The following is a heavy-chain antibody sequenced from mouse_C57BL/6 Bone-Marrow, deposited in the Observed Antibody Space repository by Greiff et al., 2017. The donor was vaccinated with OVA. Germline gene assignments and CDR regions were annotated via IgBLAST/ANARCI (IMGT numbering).Heavy chain of an antibody. V-gene: IGHV5-12*01. CDR3: ARQNWVYAMDY. CDR1: GFTFSDYY. CDR2: ISNGGGST. D-gene: IGHD4-1*01. Sequence: DVMLVESGGGLVQPGGSLKLSCAASGFTFSDYYMYWVRQTPEKRLEWVAYISNGGGSTYYPDTVKGRFTISRDNAKNTLYLQMSRLKSEDTAMYYCARQNWVYAMDYWGQGTSVTVSS. J-gene: IGHJ4*01.